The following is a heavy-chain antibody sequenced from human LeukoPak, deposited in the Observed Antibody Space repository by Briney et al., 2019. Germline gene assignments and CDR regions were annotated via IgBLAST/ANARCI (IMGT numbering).Heavy chain of an antibody. J-gene: IGHJ6*02. CDR1: GGTFISYA. V-gene: IGHV1-69*13. CDR3: ARDWGSSTSCYACYYGMDV. D-gene: IGHD2-2*01. CDR2: IIPIFGTA. Sequence: SVKVSCKASGGTFISYAISWVRQAPGQGLEWMGGIIPIFGTANYAQKFQGRVTITADESTSTAYMELSSLRSEDTAVYYCARDWGSSTSCYACYYGMDVWGQGTTVTVSS.